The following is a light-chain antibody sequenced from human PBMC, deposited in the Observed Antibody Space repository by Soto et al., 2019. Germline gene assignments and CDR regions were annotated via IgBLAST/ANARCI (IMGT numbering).Light chain of an antibody. J-gene: IGKJ3*01. CDR2: WAS. CDR1: QSVLYSSNNKNY. Sequence: DIVMTQSPDSLAVSLGERATINCKSSQSVLYSSNNKNYLAWYQQKPGQPPKLLIYWASTRESGFPDRFNGSGSGTDFTLTISSLQAEDVAVYYCQQYYSTFTFGPGTKVDIK. V-gene: IGKV4-1*01. CDR3: QQYYSTFT.